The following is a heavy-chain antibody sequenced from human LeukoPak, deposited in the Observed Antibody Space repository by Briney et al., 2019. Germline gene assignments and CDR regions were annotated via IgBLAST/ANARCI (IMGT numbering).Heavy chain of an antibody. V-gene: IGHV3-7*01. CDR1: GFTFSSYW. CDR2: IKQDGSEK. CDR3: AKGAQWLVSYNWFDP. J-gene: IGHJ5*02. D-gene: IGHD6-19*01. Sequence: PGGSLRLSCAASGFTFSSYWMSWVRQAPGKGLEWVANIKQDGSEKYYVDSVKGRFTISRDNAKNSLYLQMNSLRAEDTAMYYCAKGAQWLVSYNWFDPWGQGTLVTVSS.